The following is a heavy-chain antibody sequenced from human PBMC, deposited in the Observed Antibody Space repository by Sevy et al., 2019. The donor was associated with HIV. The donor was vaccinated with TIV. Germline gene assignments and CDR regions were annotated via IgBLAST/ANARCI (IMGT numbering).Heavy chain of an antibody. J-gene: IGHJ6*02. V-gene: IGHV4-61*01. D-gene: IGHD3-10*01. CDR3: ARDCKYYASGSHKNYYYYYVMDV. CDR2: IYYSGST. Sequence: SETLSLTCTVSGGSVSSGSYYWSWIRQPPGKGLEWIGYIYYSGSTNYNPSLKSRVTISVDTSKNQFSLKLSSVTAADTAVYYCARDCKYYASGSHKNYYYYYVMDVWGQGTTVTVSS. CDR1: GGSVSSGSYY.